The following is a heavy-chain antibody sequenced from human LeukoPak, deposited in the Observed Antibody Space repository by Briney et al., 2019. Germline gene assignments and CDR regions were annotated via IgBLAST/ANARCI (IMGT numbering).Heavy chain of an antibody. CDR2: ISGSDGST. CDR3: AYMRGLYYGIDY. D-gene: IGHD3-10*01. J-gene: IGHJ4*02. CDR1: GFTFSSYV. V-gene: IGHV3-23*01. Sequence: PGGSLRLSCAASGFTFSSYVMSWVRQAPGKGLEWVSSISGSDGSTYYADSVKGRFTISRDNSKNTLYLQMNSLRAEDTAVYYCAYMRGLYYGIDYWGQGTLVTVSS.